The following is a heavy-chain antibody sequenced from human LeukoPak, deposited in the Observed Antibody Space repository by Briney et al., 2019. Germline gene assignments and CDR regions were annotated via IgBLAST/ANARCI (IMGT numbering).Heavy chain of an antibody. V-gene: IGHV3-33*06. Sequence: PGGSLRLSCAASGFTFSSYGMHWVRQAPGKGLEWVAVIWYDGSNKYYADSVKGRFTISRDNSKNTLYLQMNSLRAEDTAVYYCAKDGREQQLVLSFDYWGQGTLVTVSS. D-gene: IGHD6-13*01. CDR3: AKDGREQQLVLSFDY. CDR1: GFTFSSYG. J-gene: IGHJ4*02. CDR2: IWYDGSNK.